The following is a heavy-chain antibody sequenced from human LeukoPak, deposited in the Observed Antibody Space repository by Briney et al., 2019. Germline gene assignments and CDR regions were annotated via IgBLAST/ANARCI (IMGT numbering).Heavy chain of an antibody. CDR1: GGSFSGYY. CDR3: ASSVGGSSWYRNWFDP. V-gene: IGHV4-34*01. Sequence: PSETLSLTCAVYGGSFSGYYWSWIRQPPGKGLEWIGEINHSGSTNYNPPLKSRVTISVDTSKNQFSLKLSSVTAADTAVYYCASSVGGSSWYRNWFDPWGQGTLVTVSS. CDR2: INHSGST. D-gene: IGHD6-13*01. J-gene: IGHJ5*02.